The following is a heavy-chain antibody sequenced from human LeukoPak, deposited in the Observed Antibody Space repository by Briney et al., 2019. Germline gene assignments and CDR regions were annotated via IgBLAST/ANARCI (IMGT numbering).Heavy chain of an antibody. D-gene: IGHD6-19*01. Sequence: NSSETLSLTCTGSGGSISSYYWSWIRQPAGKGLEWIGRIYATGSTNYNPSLKSRVTMSVDTSKNQFSLNLNSVTAADTAVYYCARVGYSSGWYPLDYWGQGTLVTVSS. CDR3: ARVGYSSGWYPLDY. CDR1: GGSISSYY. V-gene: IGHV4-4*07. J-gene: IGHJ4*02. CDR2: IYATGST.